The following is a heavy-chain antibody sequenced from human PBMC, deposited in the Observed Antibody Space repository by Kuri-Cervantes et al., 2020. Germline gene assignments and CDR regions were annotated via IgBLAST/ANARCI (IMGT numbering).Heavy chain of an antibody. CDR3: ARGGKDGYNYFMSYY. V-gene: IGHV3-48*02. CDR2: ISSSSTTI. J-gene: IGHJ4*02. D-gene: IGHD5-24*01. Sequence: GGSLRLSCVASGFTFSTYSMNWVRQAPGKGLEWVSYISSSSTTIYYADSVKGRFTISRDNAKNPLYLQMNSLRDEDTAVYYCARGGKDGYNYFMSYYWGQGTLVTVSS. CDR1: GFTFSTYS.